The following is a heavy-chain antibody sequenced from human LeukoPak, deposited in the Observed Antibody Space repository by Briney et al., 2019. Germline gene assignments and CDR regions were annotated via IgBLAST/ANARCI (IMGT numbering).Heavy chain of an antibody. CDR3: AKNYYDSSRAASDY. Sequence: GGSLRLSCAASGITFSNYAMKWVRRAPGKGLEWVSTISGSGGSAYYVDSVKGRFTISRDNSRNTLYLQMNSLRAEDTAVYYCAKNYYDSSRAASDYWGQGTLVTVSS. J-gene: IGHJ4*02. CDR1: GITFSNYA. V-gene: IGHV3-23*01. D-gene: IGHD3-22*01. CDR2: ISGSGGSA.